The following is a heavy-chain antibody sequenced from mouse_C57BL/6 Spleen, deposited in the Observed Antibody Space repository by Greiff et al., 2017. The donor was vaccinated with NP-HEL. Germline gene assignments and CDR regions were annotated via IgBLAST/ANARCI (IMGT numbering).Heavy chain of an antibody. J-gene: IGHJ4*01. Sequence: VQLQQSGAELVKPGASVKISCKASGYAFSSYWMNWVKQRPGKGLEWIGQIYPGDGDTNYNGKFKGKATLTADKSSSTAYMQLSSLTSEDSAVYCCAREQNYDAMDYWGQGTSVTVSS. CDR1: GYAFSSYW. CDR2: IYPGDGDT. CDR3: AREQNYDAMDY. V-gene: IGHV1-80*01.